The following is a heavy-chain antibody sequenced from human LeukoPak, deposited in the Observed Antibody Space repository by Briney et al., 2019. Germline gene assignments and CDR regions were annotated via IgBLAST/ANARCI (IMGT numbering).Heavy chain of an antibody. V-gene: IGHV3-11*01. CDR3: ARDGDIVATMSDY. D-gene: IGHD5-12*01. Sequence: PGGSLRLSCAASGFTFSDYYMSWIRQAPGKGLEWVSYISSSGSTIYYADSVKGRFIISRDNAKNSLYLQMNSLRAEDTAVYYCARDGDIVATMSDYWGQGTLVSVSS. CDR2: ISSSGSTI. J-gene: IGHJ4*02. CDR1: GFTFSDYY.